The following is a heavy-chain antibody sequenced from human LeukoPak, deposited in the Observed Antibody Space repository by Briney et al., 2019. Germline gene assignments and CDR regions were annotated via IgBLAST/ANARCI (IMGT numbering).Heavy chain of an antibody. J-gene: IGHJ5*02. CDR2: IYYSGST. CDR1: GGSISSYY. V-gene: IGHV4-59*08. CDR3: ARHSRGAPGIELWFEP. D-gene: IGHD5-18*01. Sequence: SETLSLTCTVSGGSISSYYWSWIRQPPGKGLEWIGYIYYSGSTNYNPSLKSRVTISVDTSKNQFSLKLSSVTAADTAVYYCARHSRGAPGIELWFEPWGQGTLVTASS.